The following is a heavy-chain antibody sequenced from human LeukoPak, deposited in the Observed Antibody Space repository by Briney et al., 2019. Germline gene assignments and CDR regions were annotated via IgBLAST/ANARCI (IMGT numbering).Heavy chain of an antibody. J-gene: IGHJ4*02. CDR2: IWYDGSKK. D-gene: IGHD6-6*01. Sequence: GRSLRLSCAASGFTFSSYGMHWVRQAPGKGLEWVAVIWYDGSKKYYADSVKGRFTISRDNAKNTLYLQVNNLRAEDTAVYYCARGPNSNWSGLDFWGQGTLLTVSS. V-gene: IGHV3-33*03. CDR3: ARGPNSNWSGLDF. CDR1: GFTFSSYG.